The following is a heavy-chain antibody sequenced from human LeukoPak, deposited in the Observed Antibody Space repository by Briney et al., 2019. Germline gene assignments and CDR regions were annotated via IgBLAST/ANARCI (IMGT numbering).Heavy chain of an antibody. CDR2: ISSSSSYT. CDR3: AKSRRDSSGYYTDYFDY. J-gene: IGHJ4*02. V-gene: IGHV3-11*06. CDR1: GFTFSDYY. D-gene: IGHD3-22*01. Sequence: GGSLRLSCAASGFTFSDYYMSWIRQAPGKGLEWVSYISSSSSYTNYADSVKGRFTISRDNAKNSLYLQMNSLRAEDTAVYYCAKSRRDSSGYYTDYFDYWGQGTLVTVSS.